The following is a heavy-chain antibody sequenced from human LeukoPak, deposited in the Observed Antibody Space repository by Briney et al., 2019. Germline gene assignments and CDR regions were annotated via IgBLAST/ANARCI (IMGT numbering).Heavy chain of an antibody. D-gene: IGHD4-17*01. J-gene: IGHJ6*02. CDR1: AGSISDFH. CDR3: ARDLTTVTKGLDV. Sequence: SETLSLTCSVSAGSISDFHWGWIRQTPGKGLEWIGHVHSSGSTNYNPSLKSRLTMSVDTSKNQFFLKLNSVTAADTAVYYCARDLTTVTKGLDVRGQGTTIIVSS. V-gene: IGHV4-59*01. CDR2: VHSSGST.